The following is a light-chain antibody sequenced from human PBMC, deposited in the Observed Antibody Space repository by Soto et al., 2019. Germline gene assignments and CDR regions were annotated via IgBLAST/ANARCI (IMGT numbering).Light chain of an antibody. V-gene: IGLV1-44*01. J-gene: IGLJ1*01. CDR3: EVLDDGVNGYV. CDR1: RSNVGTNL. CDR2: AHI. Sequence: QSVLTQPPSASGTPGQRVTISCSGRRSNVGTNLVNWYQQLPGTAPKLLIYAHIQRPSGVPDRFSGSTSGTSASLAISGLQSAYEVEYYCEVLDDGVNGYVFGAGSKVTVL.